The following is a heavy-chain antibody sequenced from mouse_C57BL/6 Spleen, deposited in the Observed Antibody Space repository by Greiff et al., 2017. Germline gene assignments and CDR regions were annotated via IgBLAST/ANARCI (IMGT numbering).Heavy chain of an antibody. D-gene: IGHD2-4*01. CDR3: ARLDYDAY. V-gene: IGHV5-17*01. Sequence: EVKLMESGGGLVKPGGSLKLSCAASGFTFSDYGMHWVRQAPEKGLEWVAYISSGSSTIYYADTVKGRFTISRDNAKNTLFLQMTSLRSEDTAMYYCARLDYDAYWGQGTLVTVSA. CDR1: GFTFSDYG. CDR2: ISSGSSTI. J-gene: IGHJ3*01.